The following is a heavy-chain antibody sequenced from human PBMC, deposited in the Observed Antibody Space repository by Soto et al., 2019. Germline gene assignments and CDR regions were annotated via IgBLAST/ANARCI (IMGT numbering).Heavy chain of an antibody. Sequence: EVQLVESGGGLIQPGGSLRLSCAVSGFTVSNNYMSWVRQAPGKGLEGVSVIYSGGYTAYGDSVKGRFTISRDNSKNTIYLQIKSLGAEDTGGSYWAGPPGGGGYWGQGTLVTVSS. CDR3: AGPPGGGGY. J-gene: IGHJ4*02. V-gene: IGHV3-53*01. CDR1: GFTVSNNY. D-gene: IGHD3-10*01. CDR2: IYSGGYT.